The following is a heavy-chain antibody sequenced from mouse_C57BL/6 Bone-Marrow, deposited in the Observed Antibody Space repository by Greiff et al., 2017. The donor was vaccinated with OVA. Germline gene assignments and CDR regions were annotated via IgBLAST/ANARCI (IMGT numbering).Heavy chain of an antibody. CDR1: GFNIKDYY. J-gene: IGHJ2*01. CDR2: IDPEDGEN. Sequence: VQLQQSGAELVKPGASVKLSCTASGFNIKDYYMHWVKQRTEQGLEWIGRIDPEDGENKYAPKFQGKATITADTSSNTAYLQIRSLTSEDTAVYYYARLGYFDYWGQGTTLTVSA. D-gene: IGHD2-2*01. V-gene: IGHV14-2*01. CDR3: ARLGYFDY.